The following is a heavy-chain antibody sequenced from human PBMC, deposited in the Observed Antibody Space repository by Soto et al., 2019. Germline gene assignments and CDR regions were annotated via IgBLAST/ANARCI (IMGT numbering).Heavy chain of an antibody. J-gene: IGHJ6*02. CDR1: GFTFSSYE. D-gene: IGHD2-2*01. CDR3: ARAPRLVPAAMTLYYYYGMDV. Sequence: GGSLRLSCAASGFTFSSYEMNWVRQAPGKGLEWVSYISSSGSTIYYADSVKGRFTISRDNAKNSLYLQMNSLRAEDTAVYYCARAPRLVPAAMTLYYYYGMDVWGQGTTVTVSS. CDR2: ISSSGSTI. V-gene: IGHV3-48*03.